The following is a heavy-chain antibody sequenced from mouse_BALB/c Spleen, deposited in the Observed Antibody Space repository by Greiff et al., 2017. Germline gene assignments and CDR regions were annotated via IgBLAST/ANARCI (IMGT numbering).Heavy chain of an antibody. CDR1: GYTFTSYY. V-gene: IGHV1S56*01. CDR2: IYPGNVNT. CDR3: ARDYDYDDAMDY. J-gene: IGHJ4*01. D-gene: IGHD2-4*01. Sequence: VQLQQSGPELVKPGASVRISCKASGYTFTSYYIHWVKLRPGQGLEWIGWIYPGNVNTKYNEKFKGKATLTADKSSSTAYMQLSSLTSEDSAVYFCARDYDYDDAMDYWGQGTSVTVSS.